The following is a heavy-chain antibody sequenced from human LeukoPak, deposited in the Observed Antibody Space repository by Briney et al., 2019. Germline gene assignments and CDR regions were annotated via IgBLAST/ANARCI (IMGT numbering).Heavy chain of an antibody. CDR3: LRGGNDC. V-gene: IGHV3-74*01. CDR1: GFTFSSYW. J-gene: IGHJ4*02. D-gene: IGHD6-25*01. Sequence: GGSPRLSCAASGFTFSSYWMHWVRQAPGKGLVWVSRIDNDGSTTYYTDSVKGRFTISRDNAKNTLYLQMNSLRADDTAVYYCLRGGNDCWGQGTLVTVSS. CDR2: IDNDGSTT.